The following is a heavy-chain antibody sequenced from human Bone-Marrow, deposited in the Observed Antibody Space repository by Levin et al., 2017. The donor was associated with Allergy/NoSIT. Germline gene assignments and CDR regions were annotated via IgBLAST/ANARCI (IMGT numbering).Heavy chain of an antibody. D-gene: IGHD2-15*01. V-gene: IGHV3-13*04. CDR1: GFTFSRYD. J-gene: IGHJ6*03. CDR3: ARVADYFYMDV. CDR2: IGVGGEP. Sequence: ASVKVSCAASGFTFSRYDMHWVRQATGKGLEWVSGIGVGGEPYYPVSVKGRFTISREDAKNSLSLQMNSLRAGDTAVYYCARVADYFYMDVWGKGTTVTVS.